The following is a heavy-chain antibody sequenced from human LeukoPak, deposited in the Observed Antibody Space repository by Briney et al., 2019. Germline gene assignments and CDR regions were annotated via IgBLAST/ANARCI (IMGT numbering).Heavy chain of an antibody. J-gene: IGHJ1*01. CDR3: ATITSMRVVLIS. CDR1: GFTFSDYH. V-gene: IGHV3-23*01. CDR2: ISVSATNT. Sequence: PGGSLRLSCAASGFTFSDYHMTWVRQAPGKGLEWVSTISVSATNTYYADSVKGRFTISRDNSKNTLYLQMNSLRADDTAVYYCATITSMRVVLISWGQGTLVTVSS. D-gene: IGHD3-22*01.